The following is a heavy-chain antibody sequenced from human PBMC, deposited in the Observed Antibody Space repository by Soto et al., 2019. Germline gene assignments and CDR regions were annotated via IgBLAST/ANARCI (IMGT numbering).Heavy chain of an antibody. Sequence: GGSLRLSCAASGFTFSSYAMSWVRQAPGKGLEWVSAISGSSGSTYYADSVKGRFTISRDNSKNTLYMQMNSLRAEDTAVYYCAKGSGTTSRVNWFDPWGQGTLVTVSS. CDR2: ISGSSGST. V-gene: IGHV3-23*01. D-gene: IGHD1-1*01. J-gene: IGHJ5*02. CDR1: GFTFSSYA. CDR3: AKGSGTTSRVNWFDP.